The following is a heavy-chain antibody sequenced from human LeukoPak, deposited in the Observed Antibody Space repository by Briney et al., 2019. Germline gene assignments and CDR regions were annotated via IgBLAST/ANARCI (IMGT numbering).Heavy chain of an antibody. D-gene: IGHD5-18*01. CDR3: ARHMGLGYSYGYPYFDY. CDR1: GGSISSYY. CDR2: IYYSGST. J-gene: IGHJ4*02. V-gene: IGHV4-59*08. Sequence: PSETLSLTCTVSGGSISSYYWSWIRQTPGKGLEWIGYIYYSGSTNYNPSLKSRVTISVDTSKNQFSLKLSSATAADTAVYYCARHMGLGYSYGYPYFDYWGQGTLVTVSS.